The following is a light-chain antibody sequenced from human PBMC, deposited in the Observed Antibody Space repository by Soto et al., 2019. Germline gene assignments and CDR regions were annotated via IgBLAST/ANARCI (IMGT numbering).Light chain of an antibody. CDR1: QSVSSNH. V-gene: IGKV3-20*01. CDR2: GGS. Sequence: DIGLTQSPGTVSLSPGERATLSCMASQSVSSNHLAWYQQKPGQAPRLLIYGGSSRATGIPVRFSGSGSETDFTLTITRLEPEDFAVYYCHQYSSPRTFGQGTKVDIK. J-gene: IGKJ1*01. CDR3: HQYSSPRT.